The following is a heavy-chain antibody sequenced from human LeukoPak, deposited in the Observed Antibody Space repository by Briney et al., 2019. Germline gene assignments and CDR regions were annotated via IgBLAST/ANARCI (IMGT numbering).Heavy chain of an antibody. Sequence: GGSLRLSCAASGFTFSSYAMSWVRQAPGKGREWVSAISGSGGSTYYADSVKGRFTISRDNSKNTLYLQMNSLRAEDTAVYYCAKAHCSGGSCYMYYFDYWGQGTLVTVSS. CDR2: ISGSGGST. V-gene: IGHV3-23*01. J-gene: IGHJ4*02. CDR3: AKAHCSGGSCYMYYFDY. D-gene: IGHD2-15*01. CDR1: GFTFSSYA.